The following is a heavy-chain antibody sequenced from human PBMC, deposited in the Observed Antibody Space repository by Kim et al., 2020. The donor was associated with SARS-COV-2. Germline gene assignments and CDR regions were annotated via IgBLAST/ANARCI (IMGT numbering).Heavy chain of an antibody. D-gene: IGHD3-16*01. CDR2: IKSDGSNT. J-gene: IGHJ4*02. V-gene: IGHV3-74*01. Sequence: GGSLRLSCAASGFTFRVYWMHWVRQAPGKGLVWVSRIKSDGSNTNYAESVTGRFTISRDNAKNTLYLQMNSLRAEDTAVYYCARGGEGFDYWGQGTLVTVSS. CDR1: GFTFRVYW. CDR3: ARGGEGFDY.